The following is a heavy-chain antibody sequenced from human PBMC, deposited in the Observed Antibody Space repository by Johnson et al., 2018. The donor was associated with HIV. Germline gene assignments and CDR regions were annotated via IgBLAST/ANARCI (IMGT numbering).Heavy chain of an antibody. CDR1: RFTFSNYA. D-gene: IGHD3-22*01. Sequence: QVQLVESGGGVVQPGRSLRLSCAASRFTFSNYALHWVRQAPGMGLEWVAVISYDGSNKYYVDSVKGRFTISRDNSKNTLYLQMNSLRAEDTAVYYCAKGVTMINSLDAFDIWGQGTMVTVSS. CDR3: AKGVTMINSLDAFDI. J-gene: IGHJ3*02. CDR2: ISYDGSNK. V-gene: IGHV3-30*04.